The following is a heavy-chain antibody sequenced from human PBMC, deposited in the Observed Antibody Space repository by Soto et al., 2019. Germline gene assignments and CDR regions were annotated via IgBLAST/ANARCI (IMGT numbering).Heavy chain of an antibody. D-gene: IGHD3-10*01. V-gene: IGHV3-30*18. J-gene: IGHJ6*02. Sequence: VQMEESGGGVVQPGRSLRLTCAVSGFTFSDYGMHWVRQAPRKGLEWVAVVSYDGSSEFYADSVKGRFTISRDNSKNTRHLQMNSLRPEDTAVYYCAKAGYCTRGNCYDYYRYGMDVWGQGTAVTVSS. CDR2: VSYDGSSE. CDR3: AKAGYCTRGNCYDYYRYGMDV. CDR1: GFTFSDYG.